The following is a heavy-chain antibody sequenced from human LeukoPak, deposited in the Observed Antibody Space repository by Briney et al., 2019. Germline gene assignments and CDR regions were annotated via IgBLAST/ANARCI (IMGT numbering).Heavy chain of an antibody. Sequence: SETLSLTCSVSDDSITMYYWTWIRQPPGKGLEWIGYVDHTGSTNFNPSLNGRVSISRDTTKNLFSLRLRSVTAADTAVYFCARGRVSSSTWYSTDYYYFYMDLWGKGTTVTVSS. V-gene: IGHV4-59*01. D-gene: IGHD6-13*01. CDR3: ARGRVSSSTWYSTDYYYFYMDL. J-gene: IGHJ6*03. CDR2: VDHTGST. CDR1: DDSITMYY.